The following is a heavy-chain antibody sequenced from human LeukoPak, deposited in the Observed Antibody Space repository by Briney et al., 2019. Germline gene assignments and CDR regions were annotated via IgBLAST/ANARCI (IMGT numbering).Heavy chain of an antibody. Sequence: ASVKVSCKASGYTFTSYDINWVRQATGQGLEWMGWMNPNSGNTGYAQKFQGRVTMTRNTSISTAYMELSSLRSEDTAVYYCARGWGRYDILTGYYLPYYYYGMDVWGQGTTVTVSS. J-gene: IGHJ6*02. D-gene: IGHD3-9*01. CDR2: MNPNSGNT. CDR1: GYTFTSYD. V-gene: IGHV1-8*01. CDR3: ARGWGRYDILTGYYLPYYYYGMDV.